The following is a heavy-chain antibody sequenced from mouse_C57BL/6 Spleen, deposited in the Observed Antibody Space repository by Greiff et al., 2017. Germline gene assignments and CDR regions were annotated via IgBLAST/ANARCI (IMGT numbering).Heavy chain of an antibody. V-gene: IGHV1-64*01. CDR2: IHPNSGST. CDR3: ARGDMVTTLYYYAMDY. D-gene: IGHD2-2*01. CDR1: GYTFTSYW. Sequence: QVQLQQPGAELVKPGASVTLSCKASGYTFTSYWMHWVKQRPGQGLEWIGMIHPNSGSTNYNEKFTSKATLTVDKSSSTAYMQLSSLTSEDSAVYYCARGDMVTTLYYYAMDYWGQGTSVTVSS. J-gene: IGHJ4*01.